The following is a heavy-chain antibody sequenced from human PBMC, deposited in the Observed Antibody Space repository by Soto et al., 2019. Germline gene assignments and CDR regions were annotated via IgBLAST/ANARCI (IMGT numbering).Heavy chain of an antibody. D-gene: IGHD3-3*01. Sequence: SETLSLTCAVYGGSFSGYYWSWIREPPGKGLEWRGEINHSGSTNYNPSLKSRVTISVDTSKNQFSLKLSSVTAADTAVYYCARGTRYDFWSGYYSLNRYYYYGMDVWGQGTTVTVSS. CDR2: INHSGST. CDR1: GGSFSGYY. CDR3: ARGTRYDFWSGYYSLNRYYYYGMDV. J-gene: IGHJ6*02. V-gene: IGHV4-34*01.